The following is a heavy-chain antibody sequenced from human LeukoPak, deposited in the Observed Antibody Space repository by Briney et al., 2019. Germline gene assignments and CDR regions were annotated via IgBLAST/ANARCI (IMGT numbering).Heavy chain of an antibody. CDR2: IYTSGST. CDR3: ARGFYYYYYMDV. J-gene: IGHJ6*03. V-gene: IGHV4-61*02. Sequence: SQTLSLTCTVSGGSISSGSYYWSWLRQPAGKGLEWIGRIYTSGSTDYNPSLKSRVTISVDTSKNQFSLKLSSVTAADTAVYYCARGFYYYYYMDVWGKGTTVTTSS. CDR1: GGSISSGSYY.